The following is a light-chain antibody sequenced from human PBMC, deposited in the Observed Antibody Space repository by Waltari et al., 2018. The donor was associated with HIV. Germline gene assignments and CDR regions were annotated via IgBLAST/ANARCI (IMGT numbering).Light chain of an antibody. V-gene: IGKV3-20*01. CDR2: GTS. J-gene: IGKJ2*01. CDR3: QLYLASPPEYT. CDR1: QSVISSY. Sequence: EIVLTQSPGTLSLSPGERATLSCRASQSVISSYVAWYQQKPGQAPRLLIYGTSSRATGIPDRFSGYGSGTDFTLTISRLESEDFAVYYCQLYLASPPEYTFGQGTKLEIK.